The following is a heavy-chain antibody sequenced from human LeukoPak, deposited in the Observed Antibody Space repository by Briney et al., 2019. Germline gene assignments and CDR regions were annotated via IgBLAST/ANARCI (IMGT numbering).Heavy chain of an antibody. V-gene: IGHV1-8*01. CDR3: ATAQIALRSYNWFDP. CDR1: GYTFANFD. Sequence: ASVKVSCKASGYTFANFDISWVRQAAGQGLEWMASMNPHSGDTAYAQKFQGRITMTTNTSIDTAYMELSSLRSEDTAVYYCATAQIALRSYNWFDPWGQGTLVTVSS. D-gene: IGHD1-26*01. J-gene: IGHJ5*02. CDR2: MNPHSGDT.